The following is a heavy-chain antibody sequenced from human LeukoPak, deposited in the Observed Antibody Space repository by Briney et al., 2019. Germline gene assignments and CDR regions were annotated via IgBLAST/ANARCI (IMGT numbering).Heavy chain of an antibody. J-gene: IGHJ4*02. CDR2: ISPGDSDA. V-gene: IGHV5-51*01. CDR1: GYSFTSYW. D-gene: IGHD1-7*01. Sequence: GESLKISCKGSGYSFTSYWIGWVRQMPGKGLELMGIISPGDSDARYSPSFQGQVTLPADKSLSTAYLQWSSLKASDTAMYYCARQKYSWNYVYDYWGQGTLVTVSS. CDR3: ARQKYSWNYVYDY.